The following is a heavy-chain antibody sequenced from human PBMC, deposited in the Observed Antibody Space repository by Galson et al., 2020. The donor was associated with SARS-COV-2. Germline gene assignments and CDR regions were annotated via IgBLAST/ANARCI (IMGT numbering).Heavy chain of an antibody. J-gene: IGHJ4*02. Sequence: SETLSLTCAVSGYSISSGYYWGWIRQPPGKGLEWSGSIYHSGSTYYNPSLKSRVTISVDTSKNQFSLKLSSVTAADTAVYYCARPLDFWSGYYDYWGQGTLVTVSS. D-gene: IGHD3-3*01. V-gene: IGHV4-38-2*01. CDR3: ARPLDFWSGYYDY. CDR1: GYSISSGYY. CDR2: IYHSGST.